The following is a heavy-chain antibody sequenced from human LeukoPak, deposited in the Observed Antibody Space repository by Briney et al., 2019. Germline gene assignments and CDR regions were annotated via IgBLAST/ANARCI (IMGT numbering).Heavy chain of an antibody. CDR3: AKGIWNWNYENWSDP. CDR2: ISGSGGST. Sequence: GGSLRLSCAASGFTFSSYAMSWVRQAPGKGLEWVSAISGSGGSTYYADSVKGRFTISRDNSKNTLYLQMNSLRAEDTAVYYCAKGIWNWNYENWSDPWGQGTLVTVSS. CDR1: GFTFSSYA. V-gene: IGHV3-23*01. D-gene: IGHD1-7*01. J-gene: IGHJ5*02.